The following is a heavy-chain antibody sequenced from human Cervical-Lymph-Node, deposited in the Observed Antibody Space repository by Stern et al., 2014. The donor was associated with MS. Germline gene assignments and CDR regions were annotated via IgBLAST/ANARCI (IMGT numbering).Heavy chain of an antibody. Sequence: QVQLVPSGPGVIQPWASLKVFCSASGYTFINLNIHWVRQAHGARLEWMGWGRTGSDGISYSQQFQGRLTTTRDNTAINAFIELCSLRSEDTAVYYCAGDHIGTNPIYLDNWGQGTLVTVSS. CDR3: AGDHIGTNPIYLDN. D-gene: IGHD1-1*01. CDR2: GRTGSDGI. J-gene: IGHJ4*02. V-gene: IGHV1-3*04. CDR1: GYTFINLN.